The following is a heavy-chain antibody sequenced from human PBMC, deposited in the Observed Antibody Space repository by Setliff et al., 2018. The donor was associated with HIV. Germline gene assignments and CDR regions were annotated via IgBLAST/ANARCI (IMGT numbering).Heavy chain of an antibody. D-gene: IGHD3-10*01. CDR3: ALLWFGELLPYNFDY. J-gene: IGHJ4*02. V-gene: IGHV1-69*10. CDR2: IIPVASIP. Sequence: SVKVSCKASGGVFSTYGMHWVRQAPGQGFEWVGGIIPVASIPNYAQKFQDRVTITADESTTTVYMELSSLRSEDTAVYYCALLWFGELLPYNFDYWGQGTLVTVSS. CDR1: GGVFSTYG.